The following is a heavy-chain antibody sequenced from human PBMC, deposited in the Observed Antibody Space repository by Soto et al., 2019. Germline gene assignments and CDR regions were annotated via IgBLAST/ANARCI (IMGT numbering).Heavy chain of an antibody. D-gene: IGHD1-7*01. CDR3: AGTTSPQWHYMDV. CDR2: TYYRSRWYN. V-gene: IGHV6-1*01. CDR1: GDSVSSNSAA. Sequence: SQTLSLTCAISGDSVSSNSAAWNWIRLSPSRGLEWLARTYYRSRWYNDYAVSVRSRITVNPDTSKNQFSLQLTSVTPEDTAVYYCAGTTSPQWHYMDVWGKGTTVTVSS. J-gene: IGHJ6*03.